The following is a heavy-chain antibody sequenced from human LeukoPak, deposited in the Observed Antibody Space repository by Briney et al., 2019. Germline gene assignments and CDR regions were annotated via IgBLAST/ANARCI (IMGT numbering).Heavy chain of an antibody. CDR2: IRYDGSNK. V-gene: IGHV3-30*02. Sequence: GGSLRLSCIASGFTFNTYSMHWVRQAPGKGLEWVAFIRYDGSNKYYADSVKGRFTISRDNSKNTLYLQMNSLRAEDTAVYYCAKDGYYYDSSGYLDYWGQGTLVTVSS. CDR1: GFTFNTYS. D-gene: IGHD3-22*01. CDR3: AKDGYYYDSSGYLDY. J-gene: IGHJ4*02.